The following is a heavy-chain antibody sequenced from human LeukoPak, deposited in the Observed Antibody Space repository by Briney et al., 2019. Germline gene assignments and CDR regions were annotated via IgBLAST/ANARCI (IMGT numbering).Heavy chain of an antibody. CDR3: ARCDYGSGSYLCGVDY. D-gene: IGHD3-10*01. V-gene: IGHV1-46*01. J-gene: IGHJ4*02. CDR1: GYTFTSYY. CDR2: INPSGGST. Sequence: ASVKVSCKASGYTFTSYYMHWLRQAPGQGLEWMGIINPSGGSTSYAQKFQGRVTMTRDTSTSTVYTELTSLRSEDTAVYYCARCDYGSGSYLCGVDYWGQGTLVTVSS.